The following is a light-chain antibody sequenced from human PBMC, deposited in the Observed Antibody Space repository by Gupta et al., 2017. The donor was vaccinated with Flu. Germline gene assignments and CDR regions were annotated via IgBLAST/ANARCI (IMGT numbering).Light chain of an antibody. CDR3: SSYTSGSTFYV. J-gene: IGLJ1*01. CDR2: DVT. CDR1: SRNVGRADS. Sequence: QSALSQPASVSGSPGQSITSSCTGTSRNVGRADSVSWYQQHPDNAHKLIIFDVTNRPSGVSSRFSGSKSGNTASLTISGLQAEDETDYYCSSYTSGSTFYVFGTGTKVTVL. V-gene: IGLV2-14*01.